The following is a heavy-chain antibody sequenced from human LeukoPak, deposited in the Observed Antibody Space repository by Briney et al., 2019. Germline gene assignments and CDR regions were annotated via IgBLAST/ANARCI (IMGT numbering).Heavy chain of an antibody. CDR1: GYTFTVYY. J-gene: IGHJ4*02. V-gene: IGHV1-2*02. D-gene: IGHD3-3*01. Sequence: ASVKVSCKASGYTFTVYYMHWVRQAPGQGLEWMGWINPNSGGTNYAQKFQGRVTMTRDTSIGTAYMELSRLRSDDTAVYYCARSLHIPIFGVVTGDYWGQGTLVTVSS. CDR3: ARSLHIPIFGVVTGDY. CDR2: INPNSGGT.